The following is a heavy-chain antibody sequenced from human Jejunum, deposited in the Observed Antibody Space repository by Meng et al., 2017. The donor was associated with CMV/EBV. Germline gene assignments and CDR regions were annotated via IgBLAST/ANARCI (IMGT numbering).Heavy chain of an antibody. Sequence: SGVTIRTYWMHWVRQAPGKGLGWVSRINSDGTSISYADSVKGRFTISRDNAKNTLYLQMNSLRAEDTAVYYCTRVESGYYGYFDYWGQGTPVTVSS. CDR1: GVTIRTYW. J-gene: IGHJ4*02. V-gene: IGHV3-74*01. CDR2: INSDGTSI. CDR3: TRVESGYYGYFDY. D-gene: IGHD3-3*01.